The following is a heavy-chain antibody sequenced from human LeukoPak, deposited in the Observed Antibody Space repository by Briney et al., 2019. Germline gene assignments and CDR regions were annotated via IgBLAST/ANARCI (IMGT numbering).Heavy chain of an antibody. CDR1: GYTFTDYY. CDR2: IHPNSGGI. D-gene: IGHD1-14*01. V-gene: IGHV1-2*02. Sequence: ASVKVSCKASGYTFTDYYMSWVRQAPGQGLEWMGWIHPNSGGIKYAQKFRGRVTMTRDTSISTAYMELSGLTSDDTAVYYCGRKSANRKTSEFDYWGQGTLVTVSS. J-gene: IGHJ4*02. CDR3: GRKSANRKTSEFDY.